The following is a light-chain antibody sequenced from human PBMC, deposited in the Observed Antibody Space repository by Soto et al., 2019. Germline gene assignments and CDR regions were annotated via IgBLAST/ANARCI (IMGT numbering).Light chain of an antibody. CDR1: SRDVGNYKL. CDR3: CSSATTSPFYV. V-gene: IGLV2-23*01. Sequence: QSVLTQPASVSGSPGQSITISCTGSSRDVGNYKLVSWYQQHPDKAPKLMIYEGSKRPSGVSNRFSGSNSGNTASLTISGLQAADEADYYCCSSATTSPFYVFGTGTKLTVL. J-gene: IGLJ1*01. CDR2: EGS.